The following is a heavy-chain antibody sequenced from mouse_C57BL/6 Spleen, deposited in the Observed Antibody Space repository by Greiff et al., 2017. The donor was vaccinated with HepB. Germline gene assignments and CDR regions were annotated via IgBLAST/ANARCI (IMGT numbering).Heavy chain of an antibody. CDR1: GYTFTDYE. V-gene: IGHV1-15*01. J-gene: IGHJ2*01. CDR3: TRKSNYVGYFDY. Sequence: QVQLKESGAELVRPGASVTLSCKASGYTFTDYEMHWVKQTPVHGLEWIGAIDPETGGTAYNQKFKGKAILTADKSSSTAYMERRSLTSEDSAVYYCTRKSNYVGYFDYWGQGTTLTVSS. D-gene: IGHD2-5*01. CDR2: IDPETGGT.